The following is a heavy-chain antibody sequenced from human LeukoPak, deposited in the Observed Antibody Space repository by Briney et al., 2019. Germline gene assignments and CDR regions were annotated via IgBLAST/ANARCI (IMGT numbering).Heavy chain of an antibody. V-gene: IGHV4-59*01. D-gene: IGHD3-3*01. Sequence: SETLSLTCTVSGGSISSYYWSWIRQPPGKGLEWIGYIYYSGSTNYNPSLKSRVTISVDTSKNQFSLKLSSVTAADTAVYYCAREAVYYDFWSGYYTYGNFDYWGQGTLVTVPS. CDR2: IYYSGST. CDR3: AREAVYYDFWSGYYTYGNFDY. CDR1: GGSISSYY. J-gene: IGHJ4*02.